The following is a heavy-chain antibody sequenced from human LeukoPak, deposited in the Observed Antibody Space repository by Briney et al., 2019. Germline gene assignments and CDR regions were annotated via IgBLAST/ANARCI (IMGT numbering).Heavy chain of an antibody. CDR2: IYHSGST. D-gene: IGHD2-8*01. J-gene: IGHJ6*02. Sequence: PSETLSLTCAVSGGSISSSNWWSWVRQPPGKGLEWIGEIYHSGSTNYNPSLKSRVTISVDKSKNQFSLKLSSVTAADTAVYYCARDRVTAYNYYYGIDVWGQGTTVTVSS. V-gene: IGHV4-4*02. CDR3: ARDRVTAYNYYYGIDV. CDR1: GGSISSSNW.